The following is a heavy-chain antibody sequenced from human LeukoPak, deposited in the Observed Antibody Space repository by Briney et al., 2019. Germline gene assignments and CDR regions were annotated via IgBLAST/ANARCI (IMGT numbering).Heavy chain of an antibody. D-gene: IGHD3-22*01. CDR3: AKDLSSAITSALVLDV. Sequence: GGSLRLSCTVSGFTFDDYAMHWARHTPGKGLEWVAGITWNRDNIGYGDSVKGRFTISRDNVKSVLYLQMNSLRPEDTALYYCAKDLSSAITSALVLDVWGQGTTVTVS. CDR2: ITWNRDNI. J-gene: IGHJ6*02. V-gene: IGHV3-9*01. CDR1: GFTFDDYA.